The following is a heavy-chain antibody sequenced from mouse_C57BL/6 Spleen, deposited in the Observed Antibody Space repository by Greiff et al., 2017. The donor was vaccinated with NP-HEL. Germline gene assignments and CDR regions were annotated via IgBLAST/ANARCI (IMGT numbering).Heavy chain of an antibody. V-gene: IGHV1-26*01. D-gene: IGHD2-4*01. CDR2: INPNNGGT. CDR1: GYTFTDYY. CDR3: ARGAMRLRLIAY. Sequence: EVQLQQSGPELVKPGASVKISCKASGYTFTDYYMNWVKQSHGKSLEWIGDINPNNGGTSYNQKFKGKATLTVDKSSSTAYMELRSLTSEDSAVYYCARGAMRLRLIAYWGQGTLVTVSA. J-gene: IGHJ3*01.